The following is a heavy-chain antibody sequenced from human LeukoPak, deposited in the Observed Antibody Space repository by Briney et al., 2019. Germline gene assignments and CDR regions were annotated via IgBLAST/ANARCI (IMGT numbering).Heavy chain of an antibody. CDR1: GFTFSSYA. D-gene: IGHD1-26*01. CDR2: ISCSGGST. CDR3: AKVSVGATGDYYFDY. J-gene: IGHJ4*02. V-gene: IGHV3-23*01. Sequence: GGSLRLSCAASGFTFSSYAMSWVRQAPGKGLEWVLAISCSGGSTYYADSVKGRFTISRDNSKNTLYLQMNSLRAEDTAVYYCAKVSVGATGDYYFDYWGRGTLVTVSS.